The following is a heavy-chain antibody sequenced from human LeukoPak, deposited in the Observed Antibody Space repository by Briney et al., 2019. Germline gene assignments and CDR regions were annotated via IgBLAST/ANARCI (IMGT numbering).Heavy chain of an antibody. CDR2: IRYSGST. CDR1: GGSISSYY. Sequence: SETLSLTCTVSGGSISSYYWNWIRQPPGKGLEWIGYIRYSGSTNSNPSLESRVTISVASSKHQFSLKLTSLTAADTAVYYCARGGDRFDPWGQGTLVTVSS. CDR3: ARGGDRFDP. D-gene: IGHD3-16*01. V-gene: IGHV4-59*01. J-gene: IGHJ5*02.